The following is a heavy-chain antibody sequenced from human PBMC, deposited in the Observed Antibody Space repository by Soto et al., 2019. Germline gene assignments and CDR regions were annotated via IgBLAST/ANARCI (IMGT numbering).Heavy chain of an antibody. J-gene: IGHJ5*02. CDR1: GGTFSSYA. CDR3: ARELEHIAAPHNWFDP. CDR2: IIPIFGTA. V-gene: IGHV1-69*06. Sequence: QVQLVQSGAEVKKPGSSVKVSCKASGGTFSSYAISWVRQAPGQGLEWMGGIIPIFGTANYAQKFQGRVTITADKSTSTAYMELSRLRSEDTAVYYCARELEHIAAPHNWFDPWGQGTLVTVSS. D-gene: IGHD6-13*01.